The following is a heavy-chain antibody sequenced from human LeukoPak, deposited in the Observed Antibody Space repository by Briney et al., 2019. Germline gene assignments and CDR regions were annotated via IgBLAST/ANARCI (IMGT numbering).Heavy chain of an antibody. CDR2: IYYSGST. J-gene: IGHJ4*02. V-gene: IGHV4-59*08. CDR1: GGSISSYY. D-gene: IGHD3-22*01. CDR3: ARLSSGYRLLFDY. Sequence: ASETLSLPCTVSGGSISSYYGSWIRQPPGKGLEWIGYIYYSGSTNYNPSLKSRVTISVDTSKNQFSLKLSSVTAADTAVYYCARLSSGYRLLFDYWGQGTLVTVSS.